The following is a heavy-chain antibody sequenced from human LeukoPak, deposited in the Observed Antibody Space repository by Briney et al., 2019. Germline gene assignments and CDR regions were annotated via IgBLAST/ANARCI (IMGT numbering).Heavy chain of an antibody. CDR1: GGSISSGSYY. V-gene: IGHV4-61*02. J-gene: IGHJ6*04. D-gene: IGHD1-26*01. Sequence: SQTLSLTCTVSGGSISSGSYYWSWIRQPAGRGLEWIGRIYTSGSTNYNPSLKSRATMSVDTSKNQFSLKLSSVTAADTAVYYCAREHLPPGELPEFSGMDVWGKGTTVTISS. CDR2: IYTSGST. CDR3: AREHLPPGELPEFSGMDV.